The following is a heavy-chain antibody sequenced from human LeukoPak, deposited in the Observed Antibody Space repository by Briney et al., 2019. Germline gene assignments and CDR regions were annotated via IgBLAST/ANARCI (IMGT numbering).Heavy chain of an antibody. CDR3: ARDLRLKELAYCGGDCLDY. CDR2: ISSNGGST. D-gene: IGHD2-21*02. V-gene: IGHV3-64*01. Sequence: GGSLRLSCAASGFTFSNYGMHWVRQAPGKGLEYVSAISSNGGSTYYANSVKGRFTISRDNSKNTLYLQMGSLRAEDMAVYYCARDLRLKELAYCGGDCLDYWGQGTLVTVSS. CDR1: GFTFSNYG. J-gene: IGHJ4*02.